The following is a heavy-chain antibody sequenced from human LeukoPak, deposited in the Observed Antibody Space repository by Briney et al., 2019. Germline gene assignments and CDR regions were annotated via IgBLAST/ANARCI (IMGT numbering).Heavy chain of an antibody. V-gene: IGHV3-15*01. CDR3: TTDYYGSGSYSPH. J-gene: IGHJ4*02. CDR1: GLTFSNAW. Sequence: GGSLRLSCAASGLTFSNAWMSWVRQAPGKGLEWVGRIKSKTDGGTTDYAAPVKGRFSISRDDSKNTLYLQMNSLKTEDTAVYYCTTDYYGSGSYSPHWGQGTRVTVSS. D-gene: IGHD3-10*01. CDR2: IKSKTDGGTT.